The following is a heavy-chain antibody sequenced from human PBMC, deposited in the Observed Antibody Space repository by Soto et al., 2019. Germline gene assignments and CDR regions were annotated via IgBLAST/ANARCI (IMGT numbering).Heavy chain of an antibody. J-gene: IGHJ6*02. V-gene: IGHV1-2*04. CDR2: INPNSGGT. CDR1: GYTFTGYY. CDR3: ARAPPPGYGSGGYGKYYYYGMDV. D-gene: IGHD6-19*01. Sequence: ASVKVSCKASGYTFTGYYMHWVRQAPGQGLEWMGWINPNSGGTNYAQKFQGWDTMTRDTSISTAYMELSRLRSDDTAVYYCARAPPPGYGSGGYGKYYYYGMDVWGQGTTVTVSS.